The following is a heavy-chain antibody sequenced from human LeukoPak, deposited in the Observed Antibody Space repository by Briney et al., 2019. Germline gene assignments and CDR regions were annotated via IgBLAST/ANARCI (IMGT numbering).Heavy chain of an antibody. Sequence: SETLSLTCIVSGGSISSYYWNWIRQPPGKGLEWIGYIYYSGSTYYNPSLKSRVTISVDTSKNQFSLKLSSVTAADTAVYYCARLFSGYYYGWGQGTLVTVSS. V-gene: IGHV4-59*06. CDR3: ARLFSGYYYG. CDR2: IYYSGST. CDR1: GGSISSYY. J-gene: IGHJ4*02. D-gene: IGHD3-22*01.